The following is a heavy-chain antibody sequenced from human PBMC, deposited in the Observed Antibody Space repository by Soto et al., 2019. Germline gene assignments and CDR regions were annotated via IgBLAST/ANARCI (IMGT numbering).Heavy chain of an antibody. V-gene: IGHV3-30-3*01. CDR3: ARGHEWFSLWHFDY. D-gene: IGHD3-3*01. CDR2: LLFDGTND. Sequence: QVQLVESGGGVVQPGGSLRLSCAASGFTFSSHAMHWVRQAPGRGLEWVAGLLFDGTNDFYADSVKGRVTVSRDNSKNTLYLQMNGLGPEDTAVYFCARGHEWFSLWHFDYWGLGTLVTVSS. J-gene: IGHJ4*02. CDR1: GFTFSSHA.